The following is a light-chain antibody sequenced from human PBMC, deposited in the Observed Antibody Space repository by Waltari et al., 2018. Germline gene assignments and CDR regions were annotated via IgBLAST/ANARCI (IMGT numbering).Light chain of an antibody. Sequence: QSALPQPPSASGSPGQSVTITCPATSRDVGAYNLVSWYQQRPGRAHTLMIYEVSKRPTGVPDRFSGSKSGNTASLTVSGLQAEDEGDYYCCSFAGSLYVFGTATKVTVL. CDR2: EVS. V-gene: IGLV2-8*01. J-gene: IGLJ1*01. CDR3: CSFAGSLYV. CDR1: SRDVGAYNL.